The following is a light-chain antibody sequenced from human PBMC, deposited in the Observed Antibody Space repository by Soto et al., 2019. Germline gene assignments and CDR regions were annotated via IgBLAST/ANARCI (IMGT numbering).Light chain of an antibody. J-gene: IGKJ4*01. CDR3: QQRSSWPLT. CDR1: QSVRTY. Sequence: EVVLTQSPATLSLSPGERATLSCRASQSVRTYLAWYQQKPGQAPGLLIHDVSDRATGIPARFSGSGSGTDFTLTISSLEPEDFAVYYCQQRSSWPLTFGGGTKVDIK. CDR2: DVS. V-gene: IGKV3-11*01.